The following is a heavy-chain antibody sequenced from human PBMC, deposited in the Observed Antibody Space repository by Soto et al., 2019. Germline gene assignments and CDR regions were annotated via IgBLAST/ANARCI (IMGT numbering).Heavy chain of an antibody. Sequence: SETLSLTCTVSGGSVTSDEDYWSWIRQSPGKGLEWIGYISNSGSTGYNPSLKTRLSMSVDRSKNQFTLRLTSVTAADTAVYFCAAESGSTYGDFDYWGQGTQVTGSS. CDR1: GGSVTSDEDY. D-gene: IGHD2-21*01. CDR2: ISNSGST. J-gene: IGHJ4*02. V-gene: IGHV4-30-4*01. CDR3: AAESGSTYGDFDY.